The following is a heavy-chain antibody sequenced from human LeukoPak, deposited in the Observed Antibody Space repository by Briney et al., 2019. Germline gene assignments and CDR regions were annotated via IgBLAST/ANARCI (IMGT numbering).Heavy chain of an antibody. CDR3: ARDASWSGYPDY. D-gene: IGHD3-3*01. CDR2: INSDGSST. V-gene: IGHV3-74*01. CDR1: GFTFSSYW. J-gene: IGHJ4*02. Sequence: GGSLRLSCAASGFTFSSYWIHWVRQAPGKGLVWVSRINSDGSSTNYADSVKGRFTISRDNAKNTLYLQMNSLRAEDTAVYYCARDASWSGYPDYWGQGTLVTVS.